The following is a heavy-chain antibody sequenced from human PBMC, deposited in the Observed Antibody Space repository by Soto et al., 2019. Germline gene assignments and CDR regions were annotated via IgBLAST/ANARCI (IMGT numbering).Heavy chain of an antibody. CDR3: ARAGIAASGTEGWFDP. CDR1: GGSISSSGYY. J-gene: IGHJ5*02. CDR2: IYYSGSA. V-gene: IGHV4-39*01. D-gene: IGHD6-13*01. Sequence: SGTLSLTCTVSGGSISSSGYYWGGIRQPPGKGLEWIGSIYYSGSANYNPSLKSRVTISVDTSKNQFSLKLSSVTAADTAVYYCARAGIAASGTEGWFDPWGQGTLVTVSS.